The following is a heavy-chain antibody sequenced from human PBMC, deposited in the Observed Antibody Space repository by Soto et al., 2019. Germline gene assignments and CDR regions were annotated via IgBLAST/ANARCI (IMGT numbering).Heavy chain of an antibody. Sequence: QVQLVQSGAEMQQPGASVRVSCKASGGTFSKYAFSWVRQAPGQGLEWLGGTIPMFGTPNYAQKCQGRVAISAYESTATVYMELSSLRSEDTAVYFCARPPRYRNYYCGMAVWGEGTTVTVSS. D-gene: IGHD3-16*02. CDR3: ARPPRYRNYYCGMAV. V-gene: IGHV1-69*01. J-gene: IGHJ6*04. CDR1: GGTFSKYA. CDR2: TIPMFGTP.